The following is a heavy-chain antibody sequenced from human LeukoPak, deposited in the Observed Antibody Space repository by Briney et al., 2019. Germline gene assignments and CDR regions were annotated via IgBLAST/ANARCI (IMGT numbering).Heavy chain of an antibody. CDR2: IYSGGST. Sequence: GGSLRLSCAASGFSVSNNYMSWVRQAPGKGLEWVSVIYSGGSTYYADSVKGRFTISRDNSKNTVYLQMNSLRAEDTAVYYCARDGLDCSGYWGQGTLVTVSS. V-gene: IGHV3-66*01. J-gene: IGHJ4*02. CDR3: ARDGLDCSGY. D-gene: IGHD3-22*01. CDR1: GFSVSNNY.